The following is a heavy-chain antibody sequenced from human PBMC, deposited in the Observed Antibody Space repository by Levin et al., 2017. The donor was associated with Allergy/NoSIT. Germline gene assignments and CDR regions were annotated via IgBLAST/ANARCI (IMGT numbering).Heavy chain of an antibody. J-gene: IGHJ4*02. Sequence: GGSLRLRGEEGGGRGREGERRGRREERGKGLEWVSYISRGNSYTNYCVSVPCRFPISRDNAKNSLYLQMNSLRTEDTAIYYCARGRVPNDYWGQGTLVTVSS. V-gene: IGHV3-11*05. CDR1: GGRGREGE. D-gene: IGHD3-10*01. CDR3: ARGRVPNDY. CDR2: ISRGNSYT.